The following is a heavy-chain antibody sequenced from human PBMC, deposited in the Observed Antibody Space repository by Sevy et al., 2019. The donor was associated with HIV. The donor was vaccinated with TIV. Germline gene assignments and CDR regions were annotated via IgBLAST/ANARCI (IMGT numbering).Heavy chain of an antibody. J-gene: IGHJ4*02. CDR3: AGRSFDY. CDR2: IKQDGSEK. CDR1: GFTFSSYW. V-gene: IGHV3-7*01. Sequence: GGSLRLSCVASGFTFSSYWMHWVSQAPGKGLEWVANIKQDGSEKYYVGSVKGRFTISRDNAKNTVYLQMNSLRAEDTAVYYCAGRSFDYWGQGTLVTVSS.